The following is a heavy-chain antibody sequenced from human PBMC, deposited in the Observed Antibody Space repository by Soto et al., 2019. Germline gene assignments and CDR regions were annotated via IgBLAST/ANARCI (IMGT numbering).Heavy chain of an antibody. D-gene: IGHD6-6*01. J-gene: IGHJ6*02. CDR1: GYSISSGYY. Sequence: SETLSLTCAVSGYSISSGYYWGWIRQPPGKGLEWIGGIYHSGSTYYNPSLKSRVTISVDTSKNQFSLKLSSVTAADTAVYYCARDDSSSWGMDVWGQGTTVTV. CDR2: IYHSGST. V-gene: IGHV4-38-2*02. CDR3: ARDDSSSWGMDV.